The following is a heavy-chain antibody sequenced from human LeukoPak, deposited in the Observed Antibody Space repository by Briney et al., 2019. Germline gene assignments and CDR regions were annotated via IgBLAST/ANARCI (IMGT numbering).Heavy chain of an antibody. CDR2: IIPVGGAP. Sequence: ASVKVSCKASGGTFSSYGFSWVRQAPGQGLEWMGGIIPVGGAPNYAQKFQGRVTMTTDESTRTAYMELSSLKSEDTAVYYCAREGPSITLRQGLRGGYDYWGQGTQITVSS. J-gene: IGHJ4*02. CDR3: AREGPSITLRQGLRGGYDY. V-gene: IGHV1-69*05. CDR1: GGTFSSYG. D-gene: IGHD3-10*01.